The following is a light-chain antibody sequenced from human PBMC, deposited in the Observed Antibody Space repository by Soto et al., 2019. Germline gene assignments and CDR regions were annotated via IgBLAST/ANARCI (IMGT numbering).Light chain of an antibody. V-gene: IGLV2-23*03. CDR1: SSDVGSYNL. J-gene: IGLJ1*01. CDR3: CSYAGSSTFV. CDR2: EGT. Sequence: QSSLTQPASVSGSPGQSITISSTGTSSDVGSYNLVSWYQQHPGEAPKLMIYEGTQRPSGVSNRFSGSKSGNTASLTISGLQAEDEADYYCCSYAGSSTFVFGSGTKVTVL.